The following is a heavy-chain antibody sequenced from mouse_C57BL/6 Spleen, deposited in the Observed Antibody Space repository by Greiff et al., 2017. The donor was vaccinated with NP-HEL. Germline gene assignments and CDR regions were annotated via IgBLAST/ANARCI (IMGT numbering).Heavy chain of an antibody. J-gene: IGHJ3*01. CDR2: INPNNGGT. Sequence: VQLKQSGPELVKPGASVKISCKASGYTFTDYYMNWVKQSHGKSLEWIGDINPNNGGTSYNQKFKGKATLTVDKSSSTAYMELRSLTSEDSAVYYCARWGYDGFAYWGQGTLVTVSA. CDR3: ARWGYDGFAY. V-gene: IGHV1-26*01. CDR1: GYTFTDYY. D-gene: IGHD3-1*01.